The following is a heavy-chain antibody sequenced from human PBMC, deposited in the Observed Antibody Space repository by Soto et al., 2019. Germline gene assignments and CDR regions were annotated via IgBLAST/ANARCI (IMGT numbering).Heavy chain of an antibody. D-gene: IGHD3-10*01. Sequence: EVQLMESGGGLVQPGGSLRLSCVTSGFSFSSSWMAWVRQAPGKGLEWVADIKKDGTEINYVDSVKGRVTISRDNAMNSLYRQMDSLRVEDTAVYYCGRDPYYGAIDYWGLGTQVIVSS. CDR3: GRDPYYGAIDY. J-gene: IGHJ4*02. CDR1: GFSFSSSW. V-gene: IGHV3-7*01. CDR2: IKKDGTEI.